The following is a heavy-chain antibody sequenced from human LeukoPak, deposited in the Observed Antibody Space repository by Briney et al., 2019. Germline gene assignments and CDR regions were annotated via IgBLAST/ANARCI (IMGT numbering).Heavy chain of an antibody. J-gene: IGHJ6*02. Sequence: SETLSLTCAVYGGSFSGYYWCWIRQPPGKGLEWIGEINHSGSTNYNPSLKSRVTISVDTSKNQFSLKLSSVTAADTAVYYCARGRAAAGPVYYYYYYGIDVWGQGTTVTVSS. CDR1: GGSFSGYY. CDR3: ARGRAAAGPVYYYYYYGIDV. CDR2: INHSGST. D-gene: IGHD6-13*01. V-gene: IGHV4-34*01.